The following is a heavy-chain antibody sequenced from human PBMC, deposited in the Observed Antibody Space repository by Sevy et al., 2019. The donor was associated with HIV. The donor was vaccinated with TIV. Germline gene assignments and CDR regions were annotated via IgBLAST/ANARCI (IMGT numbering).Heavy chain of an antibody. D-gene: IGHD6-25*01. Sequence: GGSLRLSCAASGFTFSSYAMHWVRQAPGKGLGWVAVISYDGSNKYYADSVKGRFTISRDNSKNRLYLQMNSLRAEDTAVYYCAKGSAFDYWGQGTLVTVSS. J-gene: IGHJ4*02. CDR2: ISYDGSNK. CDR3: AKGSAFDY. CDR1: GFTFSSYA. V-gene: IGHV3-30-3*01.